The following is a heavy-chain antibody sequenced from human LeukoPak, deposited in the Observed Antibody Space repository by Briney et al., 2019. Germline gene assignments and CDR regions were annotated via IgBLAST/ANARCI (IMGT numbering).Heavy chain of an antibody. CDR2: ISTYNGNT. Sequence: GSVKVSCKASGYTFTGYYMHWVRQAPGQGLEWMGWISTYNGNTNYAQKLQGRVAMTTDTSTTTAYMELRSLRSDDTAVYYCARGSSYGFSMGYWGQGTLVTVSS. J-gene: IGHJ4*02. CDR1: GYTFTGYY. V-gene: IGHV1-18*04. CDR3: ARGSSYGFSMGY. D-gene: IGHD5-18*01.